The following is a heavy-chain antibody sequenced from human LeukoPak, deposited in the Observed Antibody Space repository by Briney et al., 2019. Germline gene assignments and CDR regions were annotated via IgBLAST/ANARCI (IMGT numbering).Heavy chain of an antibody. D-gene: IGHD5-12*01. CDR2: INPAGSET. V-gene: IGHV3-7*01. CDR3: ATFGLVAALDL. CDR1: GFSFNAYW. Sequence: GGPLRLSCAASGFSFNAYWMAWVRQAPGTGLEWVANINPAGSETFHVDPVKGRFSISRDHAKNLVYLQMNSLRAEDTAVYYCATFGLVAALDLWGQGTLVTVSS. J-gene: IGHJ4*02.